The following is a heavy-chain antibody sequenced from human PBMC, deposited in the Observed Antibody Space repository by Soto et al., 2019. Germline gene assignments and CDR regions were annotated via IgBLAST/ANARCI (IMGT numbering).Heavy chain of an antibody. Sequence: ASVKVSCKASGGTFSSYAISWVRQAPGQGLEWMGGITPIFGTANYAQKFQGRVTITADESTSTAYMELSSLRSEDTAVYYCARNGEAGGDYVWGSYPRGAFDIWGQGTMVTVSS. CDR1: GGTFSSYA. D-gene: IGHD3-16*02. V-gene: IGHV1-69*13. CDR3: ARNGEAGGDYVWGSYPRGAFDI. CDR2: ITPIFGTA. J-gene: IGHJ3*02.